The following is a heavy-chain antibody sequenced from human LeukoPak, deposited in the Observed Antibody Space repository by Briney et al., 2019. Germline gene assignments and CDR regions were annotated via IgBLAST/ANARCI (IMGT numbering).Heavy chain of an antibody. J-gene: IGHJ4*02. V-gene: IGHV4-4*07. Sequence: ASETLSLTCTVSGGSISSYYWSWIRQPAGKGLEWIGRIYTSGSTNYNPSLKSRDTMSVDTSKNQFSLKLTSVTAADTAVYYCARHGGSVVIVPFDYWGQGTLVTVSS. D-gene: IGHD3-16*01. CDR1: GGSISSYY. CDR3: ARHGGSVVIVPFDY. CDR2: IYTSGST.